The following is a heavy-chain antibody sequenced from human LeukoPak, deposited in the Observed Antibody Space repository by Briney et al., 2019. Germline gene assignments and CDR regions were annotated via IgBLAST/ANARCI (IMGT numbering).Heavy chain of an antibody. CDR1: GFPFSIYG. V-gene: IGHV3-48*04. CDR2: ISPGGGPT. CDR3: ARDPDIGYGSGSYDY. J-gene: IGHJ4*02. D-gene: IGHD3-10*01. Sequence: GGSLRLSCAGSGFPFSIYGMNWVRQAPGKGLEWVSGISPGGGPTYYADSVKGRFTISRDNAKNSLYLQMNSLRAEDTAVYYCARDPDIGYGSGSYDYWGQGTLVTVSS.